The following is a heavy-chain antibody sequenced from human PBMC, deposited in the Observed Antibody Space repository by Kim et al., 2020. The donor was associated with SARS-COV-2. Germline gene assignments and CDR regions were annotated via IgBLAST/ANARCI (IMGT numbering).Heavy chain of an antibody. Sequence: SETLSLTCAVYGGSFSGYYWSWIRQPPGKGLEWIGEINHSGSTNYNPSLKSRVTISVDTSKNQFSLKLSSVTAADTAVYYCARAGTDYWGQGTLVTVSS. CDR2: INHSGST. CDR3: ARAGTDY. J-gene: IGHJ4*02. V-gene: IGHV4-34*01. CDR1: GGSFSGYY. D-gene: IGHD1-1*01.